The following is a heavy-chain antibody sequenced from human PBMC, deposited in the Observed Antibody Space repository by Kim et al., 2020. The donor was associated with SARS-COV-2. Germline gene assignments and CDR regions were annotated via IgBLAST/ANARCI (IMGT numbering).Heavy chain of an antibody. CDR3: ARDGSRYSSSSSSFDY. Sequence: ASVKVSCKASGYTFTSYGISWVRQAPGQGLEWMGWISAYNGNTNYAQKLQGRVTMTTDTSTSTAYMELRSLRSDDTAVYYCARDGSRYSSSSSSFDYWGQGTLVTVSS. D-gene: IGHD6-6*01. J-gene: IGHJ4*02. CDR2: ISAYNGNT. V-gene: IGHV1-18*04. CDR1: GYTFTSYG.